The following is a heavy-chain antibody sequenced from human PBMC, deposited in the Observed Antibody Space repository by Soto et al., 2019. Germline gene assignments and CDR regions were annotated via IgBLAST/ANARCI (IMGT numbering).Heavy chain of an antibody. CDR1: GYSISSGYY. D-gene: IGHD3-16*01. Sequence: SETLSLTCTVSGYSISSGYYWGWIRQPPGKGLEWIGSIYHSGSTYYNPSLKSRVTISVDTSKNRFSLKLSSVTAADTAVYYCARGGGWDYFDYWGQGTLVTSPQ. CDR2: IYHSGST. V-gene: IGHV4-38-2*02. CDR3: ARGGGWDYFDY. J-gene: IGHJ4*02.